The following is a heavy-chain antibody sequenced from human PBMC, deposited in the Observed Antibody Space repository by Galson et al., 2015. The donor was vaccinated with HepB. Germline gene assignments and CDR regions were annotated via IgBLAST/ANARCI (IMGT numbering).Heavy chain of an antibody. Sequence: SLRLSCAASGFTFSDYYMTWIRQAPGKGLEWVSDISSRSRYTNYADSVKGRFTISRDNAKNLLYLEMNSLRAEDTAVYYCARDGQVGALPYWGQGTLVTVSS. J-gene: IGHJ4*02. CDR1: GFTFSDYY. CDR3: ARDGQVGALPY. V-gene: IGHV3-11*06. D-gene: IGHD1-26*01. CDR2: ISSRSRYT.